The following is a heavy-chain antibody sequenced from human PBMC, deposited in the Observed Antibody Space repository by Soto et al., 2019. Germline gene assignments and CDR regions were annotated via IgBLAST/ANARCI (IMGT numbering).Heavy chain of an antibody. CDR1: GFSLSTSGVG. D-gene: IGHD4-4*01. V-gene: IGHV2-5*02. Sequence: QITLKESGPTLVKPTQPLTLTCTFSGFSLSTSGVGVGWIRQPPGKALEWLALIYWDDDKRYSPSLKSRLTITKDTSKNQVVRTMTNMDPVDTATYYCAHPGAYSNYFGYWGQGTLVTVSS. CDR3: AHPGAYSNYFGY. CDR2: IYWDDDK. J-gene: IGHJ4*02.